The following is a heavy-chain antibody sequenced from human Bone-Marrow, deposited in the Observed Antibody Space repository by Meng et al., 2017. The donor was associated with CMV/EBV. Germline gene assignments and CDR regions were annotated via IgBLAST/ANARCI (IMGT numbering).Heavy chain of an antibody. CDR2: IGSSGGGT. CDR3: AKVFGGGWYRVNVIANQGFDY. Sequence: GESLKISCSASGFTFSNFAMSWVRQAPGKGLEWVSSIGSSGGGTYYADSVKGRFTISRDNSKNTLYLQVNSLRGEDTAVYHCAKVFGGGWYRVNVIANQGFDYWGQGTLVTVSS. V-gene: IGHV3-23*01. J-gene: IGHJ4*02. CDR1: GFTFSNFA. D-gene: IGHD6-19*01.